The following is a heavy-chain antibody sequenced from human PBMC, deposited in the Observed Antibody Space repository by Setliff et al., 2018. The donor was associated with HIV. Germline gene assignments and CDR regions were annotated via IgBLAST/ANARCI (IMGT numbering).Heavy chain of an antibody. V-gene: IGHV4-59*01. D-gene: IGHD6-19*01. CDR3: ASTASGWFDAVDI. CDR1: GGSISSYY. Sequence: SETLSLTCTVSGGSISSYYWSWIRQPPGKGLEWIGYIYYSGSTNYNPSLKSRVTISVDTSKNQFSLKLSSVTAADTAVYCCASTASGWFDAVDIWGQGTMVTVSS. CDR2: IYYSGST. J-gene: IGHJ3*02.